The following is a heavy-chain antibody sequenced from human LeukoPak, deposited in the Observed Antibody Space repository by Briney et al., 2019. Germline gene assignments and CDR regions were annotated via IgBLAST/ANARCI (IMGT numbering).Heavy chain of an antibody. CDR1: GFTLSTYW. Sequence: GGSLRLSCAASGFTLSTYWMSWVRQAPGKGLEWVANIKQDGSHKNYVDSVKGRFTISRDNAKNSLYLQMNSLRAEDTAVYYCARGLPNYIAAQTYYYYMDVWGKGTTVTVSS. CDR3: ARGLPNYIAAQTYYYYMDV. D-gene: IGHD6-6*01. CDR2: IKQDGSHK. J-gene: IGHJ6*03. V-gene: IGHV3-7*01.